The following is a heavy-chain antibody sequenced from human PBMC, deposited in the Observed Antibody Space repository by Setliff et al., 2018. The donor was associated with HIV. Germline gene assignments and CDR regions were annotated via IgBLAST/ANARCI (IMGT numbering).Heavy chain of an antibody. CDR1: GYSLSELT. V-gene: IGHV1-24*01. D-gene: IGHD3-22*01. Sequence: VASVKVSCKVSGYSLSELTMHWVRQAPGKGLDWMGGYDPEDDEIIYAQKFQGRVTMTEDTSTDTAYVELTSLRSDDTAVYYCTTYSSGFTHWGQGTLVTVSS. CDR3: TTYSSGFTH. CDR2: YDPEDDEI. J-gene: IGHJ4*02.